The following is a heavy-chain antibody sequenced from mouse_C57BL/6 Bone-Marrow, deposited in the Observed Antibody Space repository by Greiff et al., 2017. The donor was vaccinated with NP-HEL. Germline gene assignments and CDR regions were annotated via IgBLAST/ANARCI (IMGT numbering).Heavy chain of an antibody. CDR3: ARDSIYYGNYWYFDV. CDR2: ISYDGSN. Sequence: EVQLQESGPGLVKPSQSLSLTCSVTGYSITSGYYWNWIRQFPGNKLEWMGYISYDGSNNYNPSLKNRISITRDTSKNQFFLKLNSVTTEDTATYYCARDSIYYGNYWYFDVWGTGTTVTVSS. D-gene: IGHD2-1*01. J-gene: IGHJ1*03. V-gene: IGHV3-6*01. CDR1: GYSITSGYY.